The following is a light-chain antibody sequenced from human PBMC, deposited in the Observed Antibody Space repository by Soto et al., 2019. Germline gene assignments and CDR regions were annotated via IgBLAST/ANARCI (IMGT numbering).Light chain of an antibody. V-gene: IGKV3D-7*01. CDR3: QQDYNFPLT. Sequence: EIVMTQSPATLSLSPGERATLSCRASQSVSSSYLSWYQQKPGQAPRLLIYGASTRATGIPARFSDSGSGTDFTLTISSPQPEDFAVYYCQQDYNFPLTFGGGTKVEIK. CDR2: GAS. CDR1: QSVSSSY. J-gene: IGKJ4*02.